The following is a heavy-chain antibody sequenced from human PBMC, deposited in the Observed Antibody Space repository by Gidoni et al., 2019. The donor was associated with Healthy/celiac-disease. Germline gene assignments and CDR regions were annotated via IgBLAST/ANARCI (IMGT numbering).Heavy chain of an antibody. CDR1: GFTFSSSA. D-gene: IGHD2-8*01. CDR2: ISGSGGST. CDR3: AKDGYCTNGVCYYYYGMDV. Sequence: EVQLLESGGGLVQPGGSLRLSCAASGFTFSSSAMRWVRQAPGKGLEWVSAISGSGGSTYYADSVKGRFTISRDNSKNTLYLQMNSLRAEDTAVYYCAKDGYCTNGVCYYYYGMDVWGQGTTVTVSS. V-gene: IGHV3-23*01. J-gene: IGHJ6*02.